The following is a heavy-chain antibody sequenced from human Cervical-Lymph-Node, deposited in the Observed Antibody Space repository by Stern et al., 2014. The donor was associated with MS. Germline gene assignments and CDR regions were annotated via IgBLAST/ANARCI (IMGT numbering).Heavy chain of an antibody. CDR2: INPNSGGT. CDR3: ARGYCSSTSCSDYFDY. D-gene: IGHD2-2*01. Sequence: QMQLVQSGAEVKKPGASVKVSCKASGYTFTGYYMHWVRQAPGQGLEWMGWINPNSGGTNYAQKFQGWVTMTRDTSISTAYMELSRLRSDDTAVYYCARGYCSSTSCSDYFDYWGQGTLVTVSS. CDR1: GYTFTGYY. V-gene: IGHV1-2*04. J-gene: IGHJ4*02.